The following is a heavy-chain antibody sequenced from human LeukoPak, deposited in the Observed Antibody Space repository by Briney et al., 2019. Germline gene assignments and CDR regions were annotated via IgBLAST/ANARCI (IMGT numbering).Heavy chain of an antibody. J-gene: IGHJ4*02. CDR3: ARGRNSVYYFNVVAPSYFDY. Sequence: GASVKVSCKASGYTFTGYYMHWVRQAPGQGLEWMGRINPNSGGTNYAQKFQGRVTVTRDTSINTAYMDLSRLRSDDTAVCYCARGRNSVYYFNVVAPSYFDYWGQGTLVTVSS. D-gene: IGHD3-22*01. V-gene: IGHV1-2*06. CDR1: GYTFTGYY. CDR2: INPNSGGT.